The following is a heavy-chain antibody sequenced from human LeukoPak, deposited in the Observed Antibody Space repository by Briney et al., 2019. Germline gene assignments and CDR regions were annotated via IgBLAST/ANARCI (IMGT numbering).Heavy chain of an antibody. D-gene: IGHD5-18*01. Sequence: ASVKVSCKASGDTFSSYAISWVRQAPGQGLEWMGGIIPIFGTANYAQKFQGRVTITVDESTSTAYMELSSLGSEDTAVYYCARERGTRIQLWLPDAFDIWGQGTMVTVSS. CDR2: IIPIFGTA. V-gene: IGHV1-69*01. CDR1: GDTFSSYA. CDR3: ARERGTRIQLWLPDAFDI. J-gene: IGHJ3*02.